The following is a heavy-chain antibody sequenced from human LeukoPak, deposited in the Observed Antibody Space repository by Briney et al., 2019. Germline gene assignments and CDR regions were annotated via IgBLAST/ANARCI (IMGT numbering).Heavy chain of an antibody. Sequence: GGSLRLSCAAAGFTFSSYTINWVRQAPGKGLEWVSYITKSGGTIYYADSVKGRFTISRDNAKNSLYLQMNSLRAEDTAVYYCARGPYDYLWGGSAYYFDYWGQGTPVTVSS. J-gene: IGHJ4*02. D-gene: IGHD3-16*01. CDR3: ARGPYDYLWGGSAYYFDY. V-gene: IGHV3-48*04. CDR1: GFTFSSYT. CDR2: ITKSGGTI.